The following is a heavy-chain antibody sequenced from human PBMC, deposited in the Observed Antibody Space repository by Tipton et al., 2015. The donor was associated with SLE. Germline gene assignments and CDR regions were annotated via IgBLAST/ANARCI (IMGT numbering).Heavy chain of an antibody. CDR2: IYSGGST. D-gene: IGHD3-22*01. Sequence: GSLRLSCAASGFTFSSYAMRGVRQAPGKGLEWVSIIYSGGSTYYADSVKGRFTISRDNSNNTLYLQMNTLRPEDTAVYYCARAPNRPSYYYDSSGYIDAFDIWGQGTLVTVSS. J-gene: IGHJ3*02. V-gene: IGHV3-23*03. CDR3: ARAPNRPSYYYDSSGYIDAFDI. CDR1: GFTFSSYA.